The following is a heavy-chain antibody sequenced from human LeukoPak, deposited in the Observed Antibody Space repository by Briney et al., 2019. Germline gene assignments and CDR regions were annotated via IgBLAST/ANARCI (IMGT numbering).Heavy chain of an antibody. J-gene: IGHJ4*02. V-gene: IGHV4-61*02. CDR2: IYTSGST. Sequence: SETLSLTCTVSGGSISSGSYYWSWIRQPAGKGLEWIGRIYTSGSTNYNPSLKSRVTISVDTSKNQFSLKLSSVTAADTAVYYCARESLIVGANYYFDYWGQGTLVTVSS. CDR3: ARESLIVGANYYFDY. D-gene: IGHD1-26*01. CDR1: GGSISSGSYY.